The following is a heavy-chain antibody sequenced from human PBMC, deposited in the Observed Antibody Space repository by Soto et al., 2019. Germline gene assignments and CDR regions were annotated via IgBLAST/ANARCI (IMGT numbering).Heavy chain of an antibody. Sequence: QVQLVESGGGVVQPGRSLTVSCAASGISISTYAMHWVRQAPGKGLEWVAVISQDGSVKYYSDSVKGRFTISRDNPKNTLFLQMNSLGADDTAVYYGAGRQQYYYYYGMDVWGQGPTVTVSS. D-gene: IGHD6-13*01. CDR1: GISISTYA. V-gene: IGHV3-30*03. CDR2: ISQDGSVK. CDR3: AGRQQYYYYYGMDV. J-gene: IGHJ6*02.